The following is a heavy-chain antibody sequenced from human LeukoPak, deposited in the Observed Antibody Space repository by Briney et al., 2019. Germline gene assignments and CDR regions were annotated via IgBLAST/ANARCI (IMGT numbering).Heavy chain of an antibody. J-gene: IGHJ4*02. Sequence: GGSLRLSCSASGFTFSNYAMHWVRQAPSKGLEWVAVISYDGSNKYYADSVKGRFTISRDYSENMMYLQMNSLRAEDTAVYYCASQSGYDSAYWGQGTLVTVSS. D-gene: IGHD5-12*01. CDR3: ASQSGYDSAY. CDR1: GFTFSNYA. V-gene: IGHV3-30-3*01. CDR2: ISYDGSNK.